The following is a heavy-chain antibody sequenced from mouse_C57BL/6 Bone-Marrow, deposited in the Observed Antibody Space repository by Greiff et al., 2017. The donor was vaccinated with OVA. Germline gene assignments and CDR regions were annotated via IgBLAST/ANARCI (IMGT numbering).Heavy chain of an antibody. V-gene: IGHV1-75*01. J-gene: IGHJ2*01. CDR1: GYTFSDYY. CDR2: IFPGSGST. D-gene: IGHD1-1*01. Sequence: QVQLKESGPELVKPGASVKISCKASGYTFSDYYINWVKQRPGQGLEWIGWIFPGSGSTYYNEKFKGKATLTVDKSSSTAYMLLSGLTSDDSAVYFCLITTLVAFDYWGQGTTLTVSS. CDR3: LITTLVAFDY.